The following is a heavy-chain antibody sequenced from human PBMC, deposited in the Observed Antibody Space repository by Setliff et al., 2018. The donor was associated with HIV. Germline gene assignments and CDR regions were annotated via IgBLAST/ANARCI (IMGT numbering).Heavy chain of an antibody. Sequence: ASVKVSCKASGYTFSDYFMHWVRQAPGQGLQWMGRINPNIGSTNYAQNFQGRATMTRDTSVNTAFMELSNLRSDDTAVYYCARDYRTTDILSSGYMDVWGKGTKVTVS. CDR2: INPNIGST. D-gene: IGHD3-9*01. CDR1: GYTFSDYF. CDR3: ARDYRTTDILSSGYMDV. J-gene: IGHJ6*03. V-gene: IGHV1-2*06.